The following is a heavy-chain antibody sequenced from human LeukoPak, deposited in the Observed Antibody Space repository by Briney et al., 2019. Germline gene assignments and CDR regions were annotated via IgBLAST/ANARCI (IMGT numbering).Heavy chain of an antibody. Sequence: ASVKVSCKASGYTFTSYGISWVRQAPGQGLEWMGWISAYNGNTNYAQKLKGRVTMTTDTSTSTAYMELRSLRSDDTAVYYCARDNYDILTGYYGYWGQGTLVTVSS. CDR3: ARDNYDILTGYYGY. D-gene: IGHD3-9*01. V-gene: IGHV1-18*01. CDR1: GYTFTSYG. J-gene: IGHJ4*02. CDR2: ISAYNGNT.